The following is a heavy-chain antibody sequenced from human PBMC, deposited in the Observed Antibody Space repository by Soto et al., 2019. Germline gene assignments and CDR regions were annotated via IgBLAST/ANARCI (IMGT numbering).Heavy chain of an antibody. J-gene: IGHJ6*02. D-gene: IGHD3-3*01. V-gene: IGHV3-53*01. CDR1: GFTVSSNY. Sequence: GGSLRLSCAASGFTVSSNYMSWVRQAPGKGLEWVSVIYSGGSTYYADSVKGRFTISRDNSKNTLYLQMNSLRAEDTAVYYCARERRFLEWLFPNYYYYYGMDVWGQGTTVTVSS. CDR2: IYSGGST. CDR3: ARERRFLEWLFPNYYYYYGMDV.